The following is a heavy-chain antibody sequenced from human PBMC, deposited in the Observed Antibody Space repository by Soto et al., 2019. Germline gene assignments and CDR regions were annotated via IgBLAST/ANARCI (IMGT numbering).Heavy chain of an antibody. D-gene: IGHD3-22*01. J-gene: IGHJ3*02. CDR1: GGTISSSSYY. CDR2: IFYSGST. V-gene: IGHV4-39*07. CDR3: ARDRYDSSGYVIIDAFDI. Sequence: PSETLSLTCTVSGGTISSSSYYWCWIRHPPGKGLEWIGSIFYSGSTYYNPSLKSRVTISVDTSKNQFSLKLSSVTAADTAVYYCARDRYDSSGYVIIDAFDIWGQGTMVTVS.